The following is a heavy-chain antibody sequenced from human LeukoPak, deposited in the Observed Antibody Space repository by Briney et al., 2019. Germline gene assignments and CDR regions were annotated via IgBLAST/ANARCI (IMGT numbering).Heavy chain of an antibody. CDR3: AVGITMIVVAKRDY. J-gene: IGHJ4*02. V-gene: IGHV4-30-2*01. CDR2: IYHSGST. CDR1: GGSISSGGYY. D-gene: IGHD3-22*01. Sequence: PSETLSLTCTVSGGSISSGGYYWSWIRQPPGKGLEWIGYIYHSGSTYYNPSLKSRVTISVDRSKNQFSLKLSSVTAADTAVYYCAVGITMIVVAKRDYWGQGTLVTVSS.